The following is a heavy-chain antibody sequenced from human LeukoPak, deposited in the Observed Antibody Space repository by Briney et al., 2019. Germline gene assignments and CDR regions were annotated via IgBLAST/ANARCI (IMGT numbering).Heavy chain of an antibody. V-gene: IGHV4-39*07. CDR2: IYYSGST. Sequence: PSETLSLTCTVSGGSISSSSYYRGWIRQPPGKGLEWIGSIYYSGSTYYNPSLKSRVTISVDTSKNQFSLKLSSVTAADTAVYYCARHLSYIAVAHIDYWGQGTLVTVSS. CDR1: GGSISSSSYY. CDR3: ARHLSYIAVAHIDY. D-gene: IGHD6-19*01. J-gene: IGHJ4*02.